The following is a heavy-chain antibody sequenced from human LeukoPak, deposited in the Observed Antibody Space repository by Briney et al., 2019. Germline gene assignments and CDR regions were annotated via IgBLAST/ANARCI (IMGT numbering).Heavy chain of an antibody. CDR2: IIPIFGTA. Sequence: ASVKASCKASGGTFSSYAISWVRQAPGQGLEWMGGIIPIFGTANYAQKFQGRVTITADESTSTAYMELSSLRSEDTAVYYCARRDDYNWGYQPNWFDPWGQGTLVTVSS. D-gene: IGHD7-27*01. J-gene: IGHJ5*02. V-gene: IGHV1-69*01. CDR3: ARRDDYNWGYQPNWFDP. CDR1: GGTFSSYA.